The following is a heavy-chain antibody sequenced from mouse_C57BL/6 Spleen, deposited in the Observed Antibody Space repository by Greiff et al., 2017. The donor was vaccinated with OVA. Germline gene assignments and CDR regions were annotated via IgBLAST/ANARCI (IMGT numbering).Heavy chain of an antibody. Sequence: QVQLKQSGAELVRPGTSVKVSRKASGYAFTNYLIEWVKQRPGQGLEWIGVINPGSGGTNYNEKFKGKATLTADKSSSTAYMQLSSLTSEDAAVYFCARSITTVAFDYWGQGTTLTVSS. CDR1: GYAFTNYL. V-gene: IGHV1-54*01. D-gene: IGHD1-1*01. CDR2: INPGSGGT. CDR3: ARSITTVAFDY. J-gene: IGHJ2*01.